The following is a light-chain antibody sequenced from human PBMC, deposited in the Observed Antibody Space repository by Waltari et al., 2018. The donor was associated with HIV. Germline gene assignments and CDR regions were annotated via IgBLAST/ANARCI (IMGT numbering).Light chain of an antibody. J-gene: IGLJ3*02. CDR1: SSDIGSNY. V-gene: IGLV1-47*01. CDR3: ATWDDSLGVRWV. CDR2: KNN. Sequence: QSVLTQPPSTSGTPGQRVTISCSGTSSDIGSNYVYWYQQFTGRAPKLLIYKNNQRPSGFPVRFSCSMSGTSASLAISALRSADEADYHCATWDDSLGVRWVFGGGTKLTVL.